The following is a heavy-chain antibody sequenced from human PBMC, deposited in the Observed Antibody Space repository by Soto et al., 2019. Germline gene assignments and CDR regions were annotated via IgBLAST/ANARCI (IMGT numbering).Heavy chain of an antibody. CDR1: GGSISSYY. J-gene: IGHJ5*02. CDR3: ARSGVSIFVWFDP. CDR2: IYYSGSTI. V-gene: IGHV3-11*01. Sequence: LSLTCTVSGGSISSYYWSWIRQPPGKGLEWIGYIYYSGSTIYYADSVKGRFTISRDNAKNSLYLQMNSLRAEDTAVYYCARSGVSIFVWFDPWGQGTLVTVSS. D-gene: IGHD3-3*01.